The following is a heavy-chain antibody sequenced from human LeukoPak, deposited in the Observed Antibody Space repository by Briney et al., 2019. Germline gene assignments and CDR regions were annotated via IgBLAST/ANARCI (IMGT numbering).Heavy chain of an antibody. CDR2: ISGSGDNT. V-gene: IGHV3-23*01. Sequence: GGSLRLSCAASGFTFSSYSMNWVRQAPGKGLEWVSGISGSGDNTLYADSVKGRFTISRDNSKNTLYLEMNSLRAEDPAIYYCAKMKGHPLPKYYMDVWGKGTTVTVSS. J-gene: IGHJ6*03. CDR3: AKMKGHPLPKYYMDV. CDR1: GFTFSSYS.